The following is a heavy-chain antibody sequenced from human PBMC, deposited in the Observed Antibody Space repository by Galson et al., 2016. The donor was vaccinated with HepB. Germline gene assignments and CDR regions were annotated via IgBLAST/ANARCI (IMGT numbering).Heavy chain of an antibody. V-gene: IGHV3-30*03. D-gene: IGHD2-2*01. Sequence: SLRLSCAASGFTFSASGMHWVRQAPGQGPEWLAVISFDGTNKFYAVSVQGRFTISRDNSNNTLHLQMHSLRVEDTALYYCARDSYCTRTICYPYYFDFWGQGTLVAVSS. CDR1: GFTFSASG. CDR2: ISFDGTNK. CDR3: ARDSYCTRTICYPYYFDF. J-gene: IGHJ4*02.